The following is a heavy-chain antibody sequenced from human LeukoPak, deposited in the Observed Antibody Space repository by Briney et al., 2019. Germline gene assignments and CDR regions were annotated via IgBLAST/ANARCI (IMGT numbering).Heavy chain of an antibody. Sequence: GASVKVSCKASGYTFTKYGISWVRQAPGQGLEWMGWISDYNGITNYAQTFQGRVTMTTDTSTSTAYMELRSLRSDDTGVYYCARYSSGLYDFDFWGQGTLVTVSS. CDR3: ARYSSGLYDFDF. J-gene: IGHJ4*02. V-gene: IGHV1-18*01. CDR1: GYTFTKYG. D-gene: IGHD5-18*01. CDR2: ISDYNGIT.